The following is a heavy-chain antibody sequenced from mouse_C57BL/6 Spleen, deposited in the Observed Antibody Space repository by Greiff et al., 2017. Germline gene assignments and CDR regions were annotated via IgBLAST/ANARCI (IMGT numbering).Heavy chain of an antibody. V-gene: IGHV1-54*01. CDR1: GYAFTNYL. CDR2: INPGSGGT. CDR3: ARTGTGYVDY. Sequence: QVQLQQSGAELVRPGTSVKVSCKASGYAFTNYLIEWVKQRPGQGLEWIGVINPGSGGTNYNEKFKGKATLTADKSSSTAYMQLSSLTSEDSAVYFCARTGTGYVDYWGQGTTLTVSS. D-gene: IGHD4-1*01. J-gene: IGHJ2*01.